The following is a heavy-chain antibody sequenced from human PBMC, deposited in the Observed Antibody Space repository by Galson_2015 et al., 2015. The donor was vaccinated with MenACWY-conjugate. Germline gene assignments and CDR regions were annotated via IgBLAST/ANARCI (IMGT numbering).Heavy chain of an antibody. Sequence: SLRLSCAASGFTFSNYWMTWVRQAPGKGLEWVANIKKQDGSEKYYVDSVKGRFTLSRDNAKSSLYLQMNSLRAEDTAVYYCARGPPRYVQYWGQGTLVIVSS. V-gene: IGHV3-7*03. D-gene: IGHD1-1*01. CDR1: GFTFSNYW. J-gene: IGHJ4*02. CDR3: ARGPPRYVQY. CDR2: IKKQDGSEK.